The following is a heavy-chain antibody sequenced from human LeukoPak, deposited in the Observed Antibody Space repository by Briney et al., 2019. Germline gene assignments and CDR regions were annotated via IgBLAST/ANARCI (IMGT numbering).Heavy chain of an antibody. CDR2: IYPGDSDT. CDR1: GYSFTSYW. V-gene: IGHV5-51*01. CDR3: ARISYGDYYYYYMDV. J-gene: IGHJ6*03. D-gene: IGHD4-17*01. Sequence: GESLKISCKGSGYSFTSYWIGWVRQMPGKGLEWMGIIYPGDSDTRYSPSFQGQVTISADKSISTAYLQWSSLKASDTAMYYCARISYGDYYYYYMDVWGKGTTVTVSS.